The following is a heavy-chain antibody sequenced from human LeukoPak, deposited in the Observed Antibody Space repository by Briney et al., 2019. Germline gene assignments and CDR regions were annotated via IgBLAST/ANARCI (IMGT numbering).Heavy chain of an antibody. CDR1: GFTFSSYA. V-gene: IGHV3-30-3*01. J-gene: IGHJ6*02. Sequence: GGSLRLSCAASGFTFSSYAMHWVRQAPGKGLEWVAVISYDGSDKYYADSVKGRFTISRDNSKNTLYLQMNSLRAEDTAVYYCARDPAYYDSSGYSHYYGMDVWGQGTTVTVSS. CDR3: ARDPAYYDSSGYSHYYGMDV. D-gene: IGHD3-22*01. CDR2: ISYDGSDK.